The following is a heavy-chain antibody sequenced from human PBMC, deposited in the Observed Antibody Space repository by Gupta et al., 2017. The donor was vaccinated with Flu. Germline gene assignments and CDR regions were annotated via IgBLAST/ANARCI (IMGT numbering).Heavy chain of an antibody. CDR3: TRHFPLRYYYGMDV. CDR1: GFTFRGSA. V-gene: IGHV3-73*02. J-gene: IGHJ6*02. CDR2: IRSKANSYAT. Sequence: EVQLVESGGGLVQPGGSLKLPCAASGFTFRGSAMHWVRQASGKGLEWVGRIRSKANSYATAYAASVKGRFTISRDDSKNTAYLQMNSLKTEDTAVYYCTRHFPLRYYYGMDVWGQGTTVTVSS.